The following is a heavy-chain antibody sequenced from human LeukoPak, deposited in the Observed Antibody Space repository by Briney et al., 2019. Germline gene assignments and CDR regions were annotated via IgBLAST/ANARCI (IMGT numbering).Heavy chain of an antibody. V-gene: IGHV4-61*02. CDR1: GGSISSGNYY. CDR2: IYTSGST. CDR3: ARDTYYYGSSAYYHNWFDP. Sequence: SQTLSLTCTVSGGSISSGNYYWSWIRQPAGKGLEWIGRIYTSGSTNYNPSLKSRVTISVDTSKNQFSLKLTSVTAADTAVYYCARDTYYYGSSAYYHNWFDPWGQGTLVTVSS. J-gene: IGHJ5*02. D-gene: IGHD3-22*01.